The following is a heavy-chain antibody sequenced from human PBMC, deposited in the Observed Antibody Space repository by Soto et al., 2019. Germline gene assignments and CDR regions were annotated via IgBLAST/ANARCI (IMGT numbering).Heavy chain of an antibody. CDR1: GFTFSSYS. CDR2: ISSSSSTI. J-gene: IGHJ3*02. Sequence: PGGSLRLSCAAPGFTFSSYSMNWVRQAPGKGLEWVSYISSSSSTIYYADSVKGRFTISRDNAKNSLYLQMNSLRDEDTAVYYCARDLDDFWSGPDAFDIWGQGTMVTVSS. V-gene: IGHV3-48*02. CDR3: ARDLDDFWSGPDAFDI. D-gene: IGHD3-3*01.